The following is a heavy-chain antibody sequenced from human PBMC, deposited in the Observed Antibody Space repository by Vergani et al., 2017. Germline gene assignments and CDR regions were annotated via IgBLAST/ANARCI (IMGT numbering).Heavy chain of an antibody. Sequence: QVQLVQSGSELQKPGASVTISCKTSGYIFNNYAINWVRQAPGQGLEWMGWINTNTGNPTYVQAFTGRFVFSLDTSVTTAYLQINGLKSEDTAVYYCARDDKGLAVGDCWGQGTLVTVSS. CDR1: GYIFNNYA. J-gene: IGHJ4*02. D-gene: IGHD6-19*01. CDR3: ARDDKGLAVGDC. CDR2: INTNTGNP. V-gene: IGHV7-4-1*02.